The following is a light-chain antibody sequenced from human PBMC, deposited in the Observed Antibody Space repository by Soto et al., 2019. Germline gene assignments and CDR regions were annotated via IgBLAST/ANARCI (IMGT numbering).Light chain of an antibody. CDR3: TSYTGSSTLVV. V-gene: IGLV2-14*03. CDR1: SSDVGGYNY. CDR2: DVS. J-gene: IGLJ1*01. Sequence: QSVLTQPASVSGSPGQSITISCTGTSSDVGGYNYVSWYQHHPGNAPKLMIYDVSNRPSGVSNRFSGSKSGNTASLTISGLQAEDEADYYCTSYTGSSTLVVFGTGTKVTLL.